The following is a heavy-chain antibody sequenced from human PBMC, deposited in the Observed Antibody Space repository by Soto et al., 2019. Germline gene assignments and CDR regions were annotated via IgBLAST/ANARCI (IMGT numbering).Heavy chain of an antibody. CDR3: AKDWVSGSSPY. D-gene: IGHD2-15*01. V-gene: IGHV3-23*01. Sequence: EVQLLESGGGLVQPGGSVRLSCTASGFTFSSNAMSWVRQAPGKGLEWVSSISGSAGVTYYADSVKGRFTISRDNSKNALYLQMNSLRAEDTAVYYCAKDWVSGSSPYWGQGTLVTVSS. J-gene: IGHJ4*02. CDR2: ISGSAGVT. CDR1: GFTFSSNA.